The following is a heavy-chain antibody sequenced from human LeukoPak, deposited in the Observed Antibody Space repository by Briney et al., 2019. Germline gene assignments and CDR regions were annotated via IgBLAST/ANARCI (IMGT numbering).Heavy chain of an antibody. CDR3: AREPNDILTGYSYYFDY. Sequence: ASVKVSCKASGGTFSRYAISWVRQAPGQGLEWMGRIIPILGIANYAQKFQGRVTITADKSTSTAYMELSSLRSEDTAVYYCAREPNDILTGYSYYFDYWGQGTLVTVSS. D-gene: IGHD3-9*01. J-gene: IGHJ4*02. CDR1: GGTFSRYA. V-gene: IGHV1-69*04. CDR2: IIPILGIA.